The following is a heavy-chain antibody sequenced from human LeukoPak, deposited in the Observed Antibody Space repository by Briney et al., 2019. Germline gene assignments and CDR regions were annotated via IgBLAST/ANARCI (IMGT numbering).Heavy chain of an antibody. Sequence: GGSLRLSCAASVFTFSSYAMSWVRQAPGKGLEWGSAINGSGTNTYYADSVKGRFTISRDNSKNSLYLQMNSLRDEDTAVYYCAKGIVVVISGNAFDIWGQGTMVIVSS. D-gene: IGHD3-22*01. CDR3: AKGIVVVISGNAFDI. J-gene: IGHJ3*02. V-gene: IGHV3-23*01. CDR1: VFTFSSYA. CDR2: INGSGTNT.